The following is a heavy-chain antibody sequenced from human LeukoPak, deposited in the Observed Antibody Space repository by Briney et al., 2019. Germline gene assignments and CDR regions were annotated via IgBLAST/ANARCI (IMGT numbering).Heavy chain of an antibody. V-gene: IGHV3-23*01. D-gene: IGHD5-12*01. Sequence: PGGSLRLSCAASGFTFSSYDMSWVRQAPGKGLEWVSAISGSGGSTYYADSVKGRFTISRDNSKNTLYLQMNSLRAEDTAVYYCAKGPLVATIRPYYFDYWDQGTLVTVSS. CDR2: ISGSGGST. CDR1: GFTFSSYD. J-gene: IGHJ4*02. CDR3: AKGPLVATIRPYYFDY.